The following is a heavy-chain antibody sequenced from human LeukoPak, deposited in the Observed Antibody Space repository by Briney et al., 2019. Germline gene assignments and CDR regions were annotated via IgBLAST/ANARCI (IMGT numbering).Heavy chain of an antibody. CDR1: GFTFSSYA. D-gene: IGHD1-26*01. CDR2: ISGSGGST. J-gene: IGHJ4*02. CDR3: SNAYSGSYSYFDY. V-gene: IGHV3-23*01. Sequence: PGGSLRLSCAASGFTFSSYAMSWVRQAPGKGLEGVSAISGSGGSTYYADSVKGRFTISRDNSKNTLYLQMNSLRAEDTAVYYCSNAYSGSYSYFDYWGQGTLVTVSS.